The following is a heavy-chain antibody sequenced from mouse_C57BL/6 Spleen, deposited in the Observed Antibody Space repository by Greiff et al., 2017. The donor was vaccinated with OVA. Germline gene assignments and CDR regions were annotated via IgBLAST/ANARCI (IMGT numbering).Heavy chain of an antibody. D-gene: IGHD1-1*01. V-gene: IGHV1-50*01. CDR1: GYTFPSYW. Sequence: QVQLQQPGAELVKPGASVKLSCKASGYTFPSYWMQWVKQRPGQGLEWSGEIDPSDSYTNSNQKFKGKATLTVDTSSSTAYMQLSSLTSEDSAVYYCARDYGSSYGYFDVWGTGTTVTVSS. CDR2: IDPSDSYT. CDR3: ARDYGSSYGYFDV. J-gene: IGHJ1*03.